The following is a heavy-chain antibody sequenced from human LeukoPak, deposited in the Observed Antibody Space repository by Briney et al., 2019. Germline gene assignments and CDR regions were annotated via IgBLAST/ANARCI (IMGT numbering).Heavy chain of an antibody. V-gene: IGHV3-74*01. Sequence: PGGSLRLSCAASGFAFSNYWLHWDREAPGKGLEWVARINTHGSSTNYADSVKGRFTISRDNAKNTLYLQMTSLSAEDTAVYYALAGYYYYYMDVWGKGTTVTVSS. J-gene: IGHJ6*03. CDR3: LAGYYYYYMDV. D-gene: IGHD3-16*01. CDR2: INTHGSST. CDR1: GFAFSNYW.